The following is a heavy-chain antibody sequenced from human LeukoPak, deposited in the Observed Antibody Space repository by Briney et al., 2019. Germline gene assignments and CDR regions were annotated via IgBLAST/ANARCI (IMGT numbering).Heavy chain of an antibody. J-gene: IGHJ5*02. V-gene: IGHV1-2*02. CDR3: AAGGYYSFLVS. CDR2: INPNSGGT. CDR1: GYTFTGYY. D-gene: IGHD3-10*01. Sequence: ASVKVSCKASGYTFTGYYVHWVRQAPGQGLEWMGWINPNSGGTNYAQKFQGRVTMTRDTSISTAYMELSRLTADDTAIHYCAAGGYYSFLVSWGPGTLVSVSS.